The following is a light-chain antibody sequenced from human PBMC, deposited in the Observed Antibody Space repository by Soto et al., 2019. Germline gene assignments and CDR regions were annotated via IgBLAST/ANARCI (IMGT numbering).Light chain of an antibody. CDR1: SSDVGGYNY. CDR2: EVS. V-gene: IGLV2-14*01. J-gene: IGLJ3*02. Sequence: QSVLTQPASVSGSPGQSITISCTGTSSDVGGYNYVSWYQQHPGKAPKLMIYEVSNRPSGFSNRFSGSKSGNTASLTISGLQAEDEADYYCSSYTSSNTWVFGGGTKVTVL. CDR3: SSYTSSNTWV.